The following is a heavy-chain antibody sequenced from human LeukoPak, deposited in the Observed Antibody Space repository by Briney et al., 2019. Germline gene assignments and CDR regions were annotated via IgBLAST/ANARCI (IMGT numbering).Heavy chain of an antibody. Sequence: PSETLSLTCSVSGGXISSSTYYWAWIRQPPGKGLEWIGSIYYSGNTYYNPSLKSRVTISVDTSKNQFSLNLSSVTASDTAVYSCARHELETTRTAGSPFDYWGQGTLVTVSS. D-gene: IGHD1-1*01. CDR2: IYYSGNT. CDR3: ARHELETTRTAGSPFDY. CDR1: GGXISSSTYY. V-gene: IGHV4-39*01. J-gene: IGHJ4*02.